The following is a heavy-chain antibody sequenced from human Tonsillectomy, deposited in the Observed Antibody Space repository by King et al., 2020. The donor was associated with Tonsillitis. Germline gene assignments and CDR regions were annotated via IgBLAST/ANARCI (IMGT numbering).Heavy chain of an antibody. CDR2: ISYDGSNK. CDR3: ARGSYYDFWSDEILGLDY. D-gene: IGHD3-3*01. CDR1: GFTFNYYA. Sequence: VQLVESGGGVVQPGKSLRLSCAASGFTFNYYAMLWVRQAPGKGLEWVAVISYDGSNKYYADSVKGRFTISRDNSKNTLYLQMNSLRAEDTAVYYCARGSYYDFWSDEILGLDYWGQGALVAVSS. J-gene: IGHJ4*02. V-gene: IGHV3-30*04.